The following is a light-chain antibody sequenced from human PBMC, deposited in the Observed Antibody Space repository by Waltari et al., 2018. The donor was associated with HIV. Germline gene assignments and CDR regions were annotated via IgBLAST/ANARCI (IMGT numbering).Light chain of an antibody. J-gene: IGLJ2*01. CDR2: GNT. V-gene: IGLV1-44*01. CDR3: AAWDDSLNGEVV. Sequence: QSVLTQTPTASGTPGQRVTITCSGSNYNIGSNNLNWYQKPPGTAPKLLIYGNTQRPSGVPDRFSGSKSGTSASLSISGLQSEDEADYYCAAWDDSLNGEVVFGGGTKLTVL. CDR1: NYNIGSNN.